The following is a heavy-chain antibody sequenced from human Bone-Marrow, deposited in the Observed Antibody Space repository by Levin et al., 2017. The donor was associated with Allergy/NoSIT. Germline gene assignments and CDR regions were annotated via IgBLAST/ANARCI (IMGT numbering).Heavy chain of an antibody. CDR2: IKRMTDAGTT. CDR1: GFTFSYAW. Sequence: KSGESLKISCTASGFTFSYAWMSWVRQAPGKGLEWVGRIKRMTDAGTTDYGAPVKGRFTISGDDSKNTLYLQMSSLQTEDTAVYYCAADTVTTSDYAFDIWGRGTMVTVSS. J-gene: IGHJ3*02. CDR3: AADTVTTSDYAFDI. D-gene: IGHD4-17*01. V-gene: IGHV3-15*01.